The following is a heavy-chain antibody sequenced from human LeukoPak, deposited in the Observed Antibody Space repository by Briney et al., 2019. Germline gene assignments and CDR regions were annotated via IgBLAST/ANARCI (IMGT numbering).Heavy chain of an antibody. CDR1: GFTFSRSA. V-gene: IGHV3-23*01. Sequence: GGSLRLSCAVSGFTFSRSAMNWVRQAPGKGLEWVSSFSASGGTTYYADSVKGRFTISRDNSKNTLSVQMNSLRAEDTAVYYCAKCPSSDFWSGYYSDFDYWGQGTLVTVSS. D-gene: IGHD3-3*01. CDR2: FSASGGTT. CDR3: AKCPSSDFWSGYYSDFDY. J-gene: IGHJ4*02.